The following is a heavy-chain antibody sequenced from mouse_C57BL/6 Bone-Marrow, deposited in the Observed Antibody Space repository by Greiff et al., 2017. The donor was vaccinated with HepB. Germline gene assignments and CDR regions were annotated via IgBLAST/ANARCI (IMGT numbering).Heavy chain of an antibody. J-gene: IGHJ4*01. CDR1: GFNIKDDY. V-gene: IGHV14-4*01. CDR2: IDPENGDT. D-gene: IGHD3-2*02. Sequence: EVKLQESGAELVRPGASVKLSCTASGFNIKDDYMHWVKQRPEQGLEWIGWIDPENGDTEYASKLQGKATITADTSSNTAYLQLSSLTSEDTAVYYCTTRQLRLLYAMDYWGQGTSVTVSS. CDR3: TTRQLRLLYAMDY.